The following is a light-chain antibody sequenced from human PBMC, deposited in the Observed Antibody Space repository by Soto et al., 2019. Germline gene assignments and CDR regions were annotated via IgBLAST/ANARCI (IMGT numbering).Light chain of an antibody. CDR3: RSYTSSSSLV. V-gene: IGLV2-14*01. J-gene: IGLJ3*02. CDR1: TSDVGGYTY. CDR2: EVS. Sequence: QSALTQPASVSGSPGQSITISCTGTTSDVGGYTYVSWYQQHPGKAPKLIISEVSNRPSGVSHRFSGSKSGNTASLTISGLQPADEADYYCRSYTSSSSLVFGGGTKLTVL.